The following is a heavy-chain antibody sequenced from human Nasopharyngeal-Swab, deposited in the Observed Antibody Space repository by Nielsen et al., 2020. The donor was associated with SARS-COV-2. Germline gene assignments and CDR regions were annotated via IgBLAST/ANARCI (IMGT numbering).Heavy chain of an antibody. CDR2: IKQDGSEK. J-gene: IGHJ6*02. Sequence: GESLKISCAASGFTFSSYWMRWVRQAPGKGLEWVANIKQDGSEKYYVDSVKGRFTIYRDNAKNSLYLQINSLRAEDTAVYYCAREDTAMGNGMDVWGQGTTVTVSS. CDR3: AREDTAMGNGMDV. D-gene: IGHD5-18*01. CDR1: GFTFSSYW. V-gene: IGHV3-7*01.